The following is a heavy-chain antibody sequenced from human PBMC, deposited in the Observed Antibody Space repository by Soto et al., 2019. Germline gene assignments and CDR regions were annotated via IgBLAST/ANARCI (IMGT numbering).Heavy chain of an antibody. V-gene: IGHV4-34*01. Sequence: SETLCLTCAVYGESFNGYYWSGIRQPPGKGLEWIGEINHSGSTNYNPSLKSRVTISLDTSKNQFSLKLSSVTAADTAVYYCARQGYYGSGPSYYYYGMDVWGQGTTVT. CDR3: ARQGYYGSGPSYYYYGMDV. CDR2: INHSGST. J-gene: IGHJ6*02. CDR1: GESFNGYY. D-gene: IGHD3-10*01.